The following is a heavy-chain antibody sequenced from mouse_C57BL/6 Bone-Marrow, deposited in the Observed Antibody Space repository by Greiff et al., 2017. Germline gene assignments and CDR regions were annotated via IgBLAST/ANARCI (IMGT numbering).Heavy chain of an antibody. J-gene: IGHJ3*01. D-gene: IGHD1-1*02. CDR1: GFTFSSYA. CDR2: ISDGGSYT. V-gene: IGHV5-4*01. Sequence: EVKLVESGGGLVKPGGSLKLSCAASGFTFSSYAMSWVRQTPEKRLEWVATISDGGSYTYYPDNVKGRFTISRDNAKNNLYLQMSHLKSEDTAMYYCARDKVGRAWFAYWGQGTLVTVSA. CDR3: ARDKVGRAWFAY.